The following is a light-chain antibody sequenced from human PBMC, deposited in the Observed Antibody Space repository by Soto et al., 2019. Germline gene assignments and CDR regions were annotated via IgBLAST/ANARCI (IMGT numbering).Light chain of an antibody. CDR2: GAS. V-gene: IGKV3-20*01. Sequence: EIVLTQSPGTLSLSPGERATLSCRASQSVSSSYLAGYQQKPGQAPRILIDGASSRATGIPDRFSGSGSGTDFTLTISRLEPEDFAVYYCQQYGSSPLFGQGTKVETK. J-gene: IGKJ1*01. CDR1: QSVSSSY. CDR3: QQYGSSPL.